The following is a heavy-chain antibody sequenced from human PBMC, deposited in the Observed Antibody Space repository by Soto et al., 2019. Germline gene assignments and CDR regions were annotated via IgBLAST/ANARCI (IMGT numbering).Heavy chain of an antibody. CDR1: GYTFTSYY. Sequence: GASVKVSCKASGYTFTSYYMHWVRQAPGQGLEWMGIINPSGGSTSYAQKFQGRVTMTRDTSTSTVYMELSSLRSEDTAVYYCARNPFNNLRPGLRFLEWLLYTGGDPGFDYWGQGTLVTVSS. CDR2: INPSGGST. J-gene: IGHJ4*02. V-gene: IGHV1-46*01. CDR3: ARNPFNNLRPGLRFLEWLLYTGGDPGFDY. D-gene: IGHD3-3*01.